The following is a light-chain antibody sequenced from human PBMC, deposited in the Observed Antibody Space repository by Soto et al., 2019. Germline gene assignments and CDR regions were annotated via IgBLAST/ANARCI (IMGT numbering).Light chain of an antibody. CDR1: SSDVGGYNY. Sequence: QSVLTQSPSVSAAPGQKVTISCTGTSSDVGGYNYVSWYQQHPGKAPKLMIYEVSNRPSGVSNRFSGSKSGNTASLTISGLQAEDEADYYCSSYTSSSTLGYVFGTGTKVTVL. CDR2: EVS. CDR3: SSYTSSSTLGYV. V-gene: IGLV2-14*01. J-gene: IGLJ1*01.